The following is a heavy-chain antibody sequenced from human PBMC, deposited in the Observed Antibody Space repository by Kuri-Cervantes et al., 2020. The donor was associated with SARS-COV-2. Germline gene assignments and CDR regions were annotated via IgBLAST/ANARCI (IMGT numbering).Heavy chain of an antibody. CDR3: ARLRRHNNGWFATGYYMDV. Sequence: LSCGVYGGSFSNFHWNWVRQPPGKGLGWIGEINYSGTTNYNPSLKSRVTISVDTSKNKFSLNLTSVTAADTAVYYCARLRRHNNGWFATGYYMDVWGKGTTVTVSS. D-gene: IGHD6-19*01. V-gene: IGHV4-34*01. CDR1: GGSFSNFH. J-gene: IGHJ6*03. CDR2: INYSGTT.